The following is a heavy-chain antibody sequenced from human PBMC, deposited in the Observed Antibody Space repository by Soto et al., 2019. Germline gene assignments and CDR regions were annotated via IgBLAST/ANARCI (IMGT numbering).Heavy chain of an antibody. D-gene: IGHD3-10*01. CDR1: GYTFTSYD. CDR2: MNPNSGNT. V-gene: IGHV1-8*01. J-gene: IGHJ5*02. CDR3: ARTGHTLLWFGELLFDWLDP. Sequence: ASVKVSCKASGYTFTSYDINWVRQATGQGLEWMGWMNPNSGNTGYAQKFQGRATMTRNTSISTAYMELSSLRSEDTAVYYCARTGHTLLWFGELLFDWLDPRGQGTLVTSPQ.